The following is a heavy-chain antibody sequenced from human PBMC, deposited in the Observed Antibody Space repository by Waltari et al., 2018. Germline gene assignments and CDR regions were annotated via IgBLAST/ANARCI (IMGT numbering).Heavy chain of an antibody. Sequence: QVQLVQSEAEVKKPGAAVILSCKTSGYSFTSYDINWVRQASGQGPEWMGWLNPNSGDTDHAHKFQGRITMTTDTSINTACLELTSLRSEDTAVYYCARGVGGAARGYYGMDVWGQGTSVTVS. CDR1: GYSFTSYD. J-gene: IGHJ6*02. D-gene: IGHD1-26*01. CDR2: LNPNSGDT. V-gene: IGHV1-8*01. CDR3: ARGVGGAARGYYGMDV.